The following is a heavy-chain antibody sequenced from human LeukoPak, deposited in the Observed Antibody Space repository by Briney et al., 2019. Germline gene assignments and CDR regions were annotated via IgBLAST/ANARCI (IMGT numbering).Heavy chain of an antibody. J-gene: IGHJ3*02. CDR1: GGSISSYY. CDR2: IYYSGST. V-gene: IGHV4-59*13. D-gene: IGHD5-24*01. CDR3: ASSVEMVTGDAFDI. Sequence: TSETLSLTCTVSGGSISSYYWSWIRQPPGKGLEWIGYIYYSGSTNYNPSLKSRVTISVDTSKNQFSLKLSSVTAADTAVYYCASSVEMVTGDAFDIWGQRTMVTVSS.